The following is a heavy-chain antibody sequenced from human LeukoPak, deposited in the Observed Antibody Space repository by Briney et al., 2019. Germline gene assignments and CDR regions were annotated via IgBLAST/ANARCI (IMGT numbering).Heavy chain of an antibody. CDR3: AREGSGNYYFIN. CDR1: GLTFSSHA. Sequence: GGSLRLSCVASGLTFSSHAMTWVCQTPGKGLEWVSGITGSGGSTYHAESVKGRFIISRDNSKNTLYLQMNNLRAEDTAVYYCAREGSGNYYFINWGQGTLVTVDS. V-gene: IGHV3-23*01. J-gene: IGHJ4*02. D-gene: IGHD1-26*01. CDR2: ITGSGGST.